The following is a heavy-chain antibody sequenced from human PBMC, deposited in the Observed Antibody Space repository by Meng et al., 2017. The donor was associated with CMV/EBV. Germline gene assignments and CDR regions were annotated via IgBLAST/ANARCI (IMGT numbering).Heavy chain of an antibody. Sequence: GGSLRLSCAASGFTFSSYDMSWVRQAPGKGLEWVSVIYSGGSSTYYADSVKGRFTISRDNSKNTLYLQMNSLRAEDTAVYYCAKDRGSYYDYWGQGTLVTVSS. CDR3: AKDRGSYYDY. CDR2: IYSGGSST. J-gene: IGHJ4*02. V-gene: IGHV3-23*03. D-gene: IGHD1-26*01. CDR1: GFTFSSYD.